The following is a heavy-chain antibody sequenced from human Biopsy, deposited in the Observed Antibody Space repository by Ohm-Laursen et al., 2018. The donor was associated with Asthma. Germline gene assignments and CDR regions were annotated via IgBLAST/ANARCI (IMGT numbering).Heavy chain of an antibody. CDR3: AKDVFPGWELRRGPDY. V-gene: IGHV3-30*18. D-gene: IGHD1-26*01. CDR2: ISFDGSNK. CDR1: GFSFSNYG. J-gene: IGHJ4*02. Sequence: SPRLSCAASGFSFSNYGMHWVRQAPGKGLDWVAVISFDGSNKNYTDSVKGRFTISRDNSRNTLHLQMNSLRAEDTAVYYCAKDVFPGWELRRGPDYWGQGTLVTVSS.